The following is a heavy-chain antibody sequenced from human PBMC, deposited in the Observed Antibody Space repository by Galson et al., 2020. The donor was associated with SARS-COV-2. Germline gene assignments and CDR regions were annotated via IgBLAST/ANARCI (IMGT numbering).Heavy chain of an antibody. CDR1: GFTFSRYG. V-gene: IGHV3-30*18. CDR2: ISYDGRDE. J-gene: IGHJ4*02. D-gene: IGHD5-12*01. Sequence: SLRLSCAASGFTFSRYGMHWVRQAPGKGLEWVTLISYDGRDEYYADSVKGRFTISRDNSKNTFYLQMHSLRTEDTAVFYCAKATTQYTGFDPSLDFWGQGTLVTVSS. CDR3: AKATTQYTGFDPSLDF.